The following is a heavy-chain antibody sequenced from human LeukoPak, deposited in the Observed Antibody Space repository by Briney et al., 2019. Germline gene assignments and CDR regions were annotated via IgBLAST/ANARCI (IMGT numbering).Heavy chain of an antibody. J-gene: IGHJ4*02. CDR3: ARAVDSSGWPFDY. Sequence: SETLSLTCAVSGGSISSGGYSWSWIRQRPGKGLEWIGYIYHSGSTYCNPSLKSRVTISVDRSKNQFSLKLSSVTAADTAVYYCARAVDSSGWPFDYWGQGTLVTVSS. V-gene: IGHV4-30-2*01. CDR1: GGSISSGGYS. D-gene: IGHD6-19*01. CDR2: IYHSGST.